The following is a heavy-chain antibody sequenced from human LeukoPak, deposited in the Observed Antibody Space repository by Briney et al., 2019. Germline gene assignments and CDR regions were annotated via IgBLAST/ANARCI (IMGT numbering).Heavy chain of an antibody. Sequence: SQTLSLTCTVSGGSISSGDYYWRWIRQPPGTGLEWIGYIYYSGSTYYNPSLKSRATISVDTSKNQFSLKLSSVTAADTAVYYCASYYGYSYGSFDYWGQGTLVTVSS. CDR3: ASYYGYSYGSFDY. D-gene: IGHD5-18*01. CDR2: IYYSGST. CDR1: GGSISSGDYY. J-gene: IGHJ4*02. V-gene: IGHV4-30-4*08.